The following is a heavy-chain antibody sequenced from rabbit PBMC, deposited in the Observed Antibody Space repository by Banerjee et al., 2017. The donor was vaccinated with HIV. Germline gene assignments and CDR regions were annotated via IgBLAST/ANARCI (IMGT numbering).Heavy chain of an antibody. V-gene: IGHV1S47*01. CDR3: ARESRYIYGYDGYSYANL. CDR1: GIDFSGFG. Sequence: QEQLVESGGGLVTLGASLTLTCKASGIDFSGFGISWVRQAPGKGLEWIANIYPDYGSTDYASWVNGRFTISLDNAQNTLYLQLNSLTAADTATYFCARESRYIYGYDGYSYANLWGQGTLVTVS. J-gene: IGHJ4*01. CDR2: IYPDYGST. D-gene: IGHD8-1*01.